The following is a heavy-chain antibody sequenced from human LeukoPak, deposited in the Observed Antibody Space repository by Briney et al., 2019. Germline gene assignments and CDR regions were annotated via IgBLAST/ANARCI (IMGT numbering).Heavy chain of an antibody. J-gene: IGHJ4*02. CDR3: ARLGYGSGSYYKG. CDR1: GGSISSYY. CDR2: IYTSGST. V-gene: IGHV4-4*09. Sequence: PSETLSLTCTVSGGSISSYYWSWIRQPPGKGLEWIGYIYTSGSTNYNPSLKSRVTISVDTSKNQFSLKLSSVTAADTAVYYCARLGYGSGSYYKGWGQGTLVTVSS. D-gene: IGHD3-10*01.